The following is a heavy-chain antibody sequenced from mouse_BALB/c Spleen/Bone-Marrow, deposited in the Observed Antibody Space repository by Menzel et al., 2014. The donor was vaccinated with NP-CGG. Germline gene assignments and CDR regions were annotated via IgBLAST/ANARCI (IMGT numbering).Heavy chain of an antibody. CDR1: DYTFTSYW. D-gene: IGHD2-3*01. CDR3: ARYDGPAWFAY. Sequence: VQLQQSGAELVKPGASVKLSCKASDYTFTSYWIHWVKLRPGHGLEWIGEINPSNGRTNYNEEFKNKATLTVDKSSSTAYIQLSSLTSEDSAVYYCARYDGPAWFAYWGQGTLVTVS. CDR2: INPSNGRT. V-gene: IGHV1S81*02. J-gene: IGHJ3*01.